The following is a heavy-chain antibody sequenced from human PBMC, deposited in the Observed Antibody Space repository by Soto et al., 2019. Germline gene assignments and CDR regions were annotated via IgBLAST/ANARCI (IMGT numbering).Heavy chain of an antibody. CDR3: ARDDEYSGNGMDV. CDR1: EFTFSNYG. D-gene: IGHD3-10*01. CDR2: ILNDGSNR. J-gene: IGHJ6*02. V-gene: IGHV3-33*01. Sequence: QVQLVESGGGVVQPGRSLRLSCAASEFTFSNYGMHWVRQAPGKGLEWVAVILNDGSNRYHADSVKDRFTISRDKSKNTLYLQMNSLRAEDTAVDYCARDDEYSGNGMDVWGQGTPVTVS.